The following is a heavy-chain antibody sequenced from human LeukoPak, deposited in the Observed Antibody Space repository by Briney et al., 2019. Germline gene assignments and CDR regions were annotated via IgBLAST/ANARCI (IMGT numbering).Heavy chain of an antibody. D-gene: IGHD3-22*01. CDR3: ARNVYYYDSSGYFGWFDP. V-gene: IGHV4-28*01. CDR2: IYYSGST. Sequence: SDTLSLTCAVSGFSISSSHWWGWIRQPPGKGLEWIGYIYYSGSTYYNPSLKSRVTMSVDTSKNQFSLKLSSVTAVDTAVYYCARNVYYYDSSGYFGWFDPWGQGTLVTVSS. J-gene: IGHJ5*02. CDR1: GFSISSSHW.